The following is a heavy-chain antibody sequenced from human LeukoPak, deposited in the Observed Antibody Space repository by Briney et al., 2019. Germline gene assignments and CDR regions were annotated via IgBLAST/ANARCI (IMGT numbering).Heavy chain of an antibody. CDR1: GYTFTSYA. CDR2: INTNTGNP. CDR3: ARDPYSGYHYYYYGMDV. Sequence: ASVKVSCKASGYTFTSYAMNWVRQAPGQGLEWMGWINTNTGNPTYAQGFTGRFVFSLDTSVSTAYLQISSLKAEDTAVYYCARDPYSGYHYYYYGMDVWGQGTTVTVSS. V-gene: IGHV7-4-1*02. J-gene: IGHJ6*02. D-gene: IGHD5-12*01.